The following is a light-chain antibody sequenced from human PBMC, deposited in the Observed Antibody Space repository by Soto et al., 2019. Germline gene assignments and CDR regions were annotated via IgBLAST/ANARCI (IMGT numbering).Light chain of an antibody. Sequence: DIQMTQSPSSLSASVGDRVTITCRASQGIANHLAWYQQKPGKAPNLLIYAASNLQSGVPSRFSGSGFGTDFTLTSSSLQPEDVATYYSHKYKSVPYTFGPRTKVHI. V-gene: IGKV1-27*01. J-gene: IGKJ3*01. CDR3: HKYKSVPYT. CDR2: AAS. CDR1: QGIANH.